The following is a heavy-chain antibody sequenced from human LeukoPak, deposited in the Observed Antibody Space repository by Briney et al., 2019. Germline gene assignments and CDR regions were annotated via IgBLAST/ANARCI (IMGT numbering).Heavy chain of an antibody. V-gene: IGHV3-53*01. J-gene: IGHJ4*02. CDR3: ARGVEPLAANTLAY. CDR2: LYSDGNT. CDR1: GFTVITND. D-gene: IGHD3-16*01. Sequence: PGGSLRLSCAASGFTVITNDMTWVRQAPGKGLEWVSVLYSDGNTKYSDSVQGRCTISRYNSKNPLYLEMNSLSPDDPAVYYCARGVEPLAANTLAYWGQGTLVPVSS.